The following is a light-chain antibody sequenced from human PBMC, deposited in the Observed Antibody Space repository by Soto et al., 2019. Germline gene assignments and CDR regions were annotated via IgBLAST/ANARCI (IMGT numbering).Light chain of an antibody. CDR2: KAS. CDR3: QQYSTYPYI. CDR1: QSINRW. Sequence: DSQMTQSPSTLSASVGDRFTITCLAIQSINRWLAWYQQKRGKAPKLLIYKASTLESGVPSRCRGGGIGTEFSLSISSLQPDDFEPYYCQQYSTYPYIFGQGTKVDIK. J-gene: IGKJ2*01. V-gene: IGKV1-5*03.